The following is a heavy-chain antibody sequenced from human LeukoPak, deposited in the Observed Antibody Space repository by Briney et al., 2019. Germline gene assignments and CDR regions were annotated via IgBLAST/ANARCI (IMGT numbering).Heavy chain of an antibody. CDR3: AGGVWGSYRSDY. CDR2: IIPILGIA. Sequence: SVKVSCKASGGTFSSYAISWVRQAPGQGLEWMGRIIPILGIANYAQKFQGRVTITADKSTSTAYMELSSLRSEDTAVYYCAGGVWGSYRSDYWGQGTLVTVSS. J-gene: IGHJ4*02. D-gene: IGHD3-16*02. V-gene: IGHV1-69*04. CDR1: GGTFSSYA.